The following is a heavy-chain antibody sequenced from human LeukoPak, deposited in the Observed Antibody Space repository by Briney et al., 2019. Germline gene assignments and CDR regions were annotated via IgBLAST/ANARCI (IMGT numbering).Heavy chain of an antibody. D-gene: IGHD3-3*01. CDR1: GYTFITYA. CDR2: IIPIFGTA. V-gene: IGHV1-69*13. Sequence: SVKVSCKASGYTFITYAISWVRQAPGQGLEWMGGIIPIFGTANYAQKFQGRVTITADESTSTAYMELSSLRSEDTAVYYCAREGDFGVVNCWGQGTLVTVSS. J-gene: IGHJ4*02. CDR3: AREGDFGVVNC.